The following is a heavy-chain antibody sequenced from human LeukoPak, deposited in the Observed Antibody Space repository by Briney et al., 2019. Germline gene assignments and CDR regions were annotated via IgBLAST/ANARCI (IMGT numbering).Heavy chain of an antibody. CDR1: GYTFTSYY. D-gene: IGHD2-2*01. CDR2: INPSGVST. J-gene: IGHJ5*02. Sequence: ASVKVSCKASGYTFTSYYMHWVRQAPGQGLEWMGIINPSGVSTSYAQKFQGRVTMTRDTSTSTVYMELSSLRSEDTAVYYCARAGDIVVVPAAANWFDPWGQGTLVTVSS. V-gene: IGHV1-46*01. CDR3: ARAGDIVVVPAAANWFDP.